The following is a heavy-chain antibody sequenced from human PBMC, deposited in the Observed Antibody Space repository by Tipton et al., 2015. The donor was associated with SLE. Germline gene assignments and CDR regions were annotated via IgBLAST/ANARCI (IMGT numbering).Heavy chain of an antibody. D-gene: IGHD3-10*01. CDR2: IYYSGST. J-gene: IGHJ4*02. CDR3: ARDRGIYFDY. Sequence: TLSLTCTVSGGSISSYYWSWIRQPAGKGLEWIGYIYYSGSTYYNPSLKSRVTISVDTAKNQFSLKLSSVTAADTAVYYCARDRGIYFDYWGQGTLVTVSS. V-gene: IGHV4-59*01. CDR1: GGSISSYY.